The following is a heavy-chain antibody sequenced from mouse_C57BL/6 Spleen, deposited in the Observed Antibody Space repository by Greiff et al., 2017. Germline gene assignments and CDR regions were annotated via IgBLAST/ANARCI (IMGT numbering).Heavy chain of an antibody. CDR1: GFTFSSYA. V-gene: IGHV5-4*03. CDR2: ISDGGSYT. J-gene: IGHJ3*01. D-gene: IGHD2-4*01. CDR3: ARGHYDYDRPFAY. Sequence: EVKVVESGGGLVKPGGSLKLSCAASGFTFSSYAMSWVRQTPEKRLEWVATISDGGSYTYYPDNVKGRFTISRDNAKNNLYLQMSHLKSEDTAMYYCARGHYDYDRPFAYWGQGTLVTVSA.